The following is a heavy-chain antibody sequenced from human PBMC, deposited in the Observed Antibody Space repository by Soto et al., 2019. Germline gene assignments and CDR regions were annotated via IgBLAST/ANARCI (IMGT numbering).Heavy chain of an antibody. V-gene: IGHV1-18*01. CDR1: GYTFTSYG. D-gene: IGHD6-6*01. CDR3: ARAASSIAARLLDY. J-gene: IGHJ4*02. Sequence: ASVKVSCKASGYTFTSYGISWVRQAPGQGLEWMGWISAYNGNTNYAQKLQGRGTMTTDTSTSTAYMELRSLRSDDTAVYYCARAASSIAARLLDYWGQGTLVTVSS. CDR2: ISAYNGNT.